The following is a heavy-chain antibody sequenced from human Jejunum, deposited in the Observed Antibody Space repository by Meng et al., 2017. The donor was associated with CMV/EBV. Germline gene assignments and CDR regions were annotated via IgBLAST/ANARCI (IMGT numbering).Heavy chain of an antibody. V-gene: IGHV4-4*07. Sequence: LRQTSGAGQLKPSATLSPTGAVARGSLSLYYWSWIRKPAGKGLEWIGRIFTTGSTNYHPSLKRRVTMSVDTSKNQISLRLTSVTAADTAIYYCVRETDMTVGPHFDYWGQGALVTVSS. D-gene: IGHD3-22*01. CDR1: RGSLSLYY. CDR3: VRETDMTVGPHFDY. CDR2: IFTTGST. J-gene: IGHJ4*02.